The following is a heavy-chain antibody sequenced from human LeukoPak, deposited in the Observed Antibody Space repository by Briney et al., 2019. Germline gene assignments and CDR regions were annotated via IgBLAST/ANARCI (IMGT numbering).Heavy chain of an antibody. V-gene: IGHV4-59*08. D-gene: IGHD3-22*01. CDR3: ARHPNYYDSSAYYYVMDV. CDR1: GRSISSYY. Sequence: SETLSLTCTVSGRSISSYYWSWIRQPPGKGLEWIGYIYYSGRTNDNPSLKSRVTISVDTSNNQFSLKLSSVTAADTAVYYCARHPNYYDSSAYYYVMDVWGQGTTVTVFS. CDR2: IYYSGRT. J-gene: IGHJ6*02.